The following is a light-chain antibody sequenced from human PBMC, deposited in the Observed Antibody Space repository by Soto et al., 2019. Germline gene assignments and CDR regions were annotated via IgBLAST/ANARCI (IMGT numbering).Light chain of an antibody. CDR2: HAS. V-gene: IGKV3-20*01. CDR1: QSVGRDY. J-gene: IGKJ4*01. Sequence: EIVLTQSPGTLSLSPGERATLSCRASQSVGRDYLAWYQQKPGQAPRLLIYHASSRATGIPDRFSGSGSGTDFTLTISRLEPEDFADFYCQQYASSPRTFGDGTKVEIK. CDR3: QQYASSPRT.